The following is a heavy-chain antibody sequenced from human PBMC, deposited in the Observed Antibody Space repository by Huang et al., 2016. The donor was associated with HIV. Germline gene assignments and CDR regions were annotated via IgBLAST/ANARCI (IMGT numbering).Heavy chain of an antibody. J-gene: IGHJ3*01. Sequence: EVQLVQSGAEMKRPGESLKISCKVSGYSFTRQWIGWVRQMPGKGPEWVGIIYPGYSGVKYSPAFQGQVTISADNSISTAYLQWKSLKVSDTAMYFCARPPTYSDDGGYYIDAFGVWGRGTMVTVS. D-gene: IGHD2-21*02. CDR2: IYPGYSGV. CDR3: ARPPTYSDDGGYYIDAFGV. V-gene: IGHV5-51*03. CDR1: GYSFTRQW.